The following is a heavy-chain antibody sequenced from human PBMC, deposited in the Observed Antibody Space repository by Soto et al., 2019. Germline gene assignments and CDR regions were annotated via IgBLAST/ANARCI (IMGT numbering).Heavy chain of an antibody. CDR1: GGSVSSGSYY. D-gene: IGHD3-10*01. J-gene: IGHJ4*02. Sequence: SETLSLTCTVSGGSVSSGSYYWSWIRQPPGKGLEWIGFIYYSGSTNYNPSLKSRVTISLDTSKNQFSLKLRSVTAADTAVYYCAGGPSGSGLFGYWGQGTLVTVSS. V-gene: IGHV4-61*01. CDR2: IYYSGST. CDR3: AGGPSGSGLFGY.